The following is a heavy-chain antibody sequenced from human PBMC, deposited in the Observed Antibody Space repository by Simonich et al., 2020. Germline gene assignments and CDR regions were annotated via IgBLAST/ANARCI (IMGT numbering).Heavy chain of an antibody. J-gene: IGHJ3*02. CDR1: GGSISSSSYY. CDR3: ARHAGFAFDI. CDR2: IYYSGST. V-gene: IGHV4-39*01. D-gene: IGHD6-13*01. Sequence: QLQRRESGPGLVKPSETLSLTCTVPGGSISSSSYYWGWIRQPPGKGLAWIGSIYYSGSTSYNPSLKSRFTISLDTSKNHFSLKLSLVTAADTAVYYCARHAGFAFDIWGQGTMVTVSS.